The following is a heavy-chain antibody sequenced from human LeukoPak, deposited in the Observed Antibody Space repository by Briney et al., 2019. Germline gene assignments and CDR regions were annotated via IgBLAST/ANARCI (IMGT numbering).Heavy chain of an antibody. CDR2: IYYSGST. D-gene: IGHD3-16*02. V-gene: IGHV4-39*01. Sequence: PSETLSLTCTVSGGSISSYYWGWIRQPPGKGLEWIGSIYYSGSTYYNPSLKSRVTISVDTSKNQFSLKLSSVTAADTAVYYCARRDVWGSYRSLGDYWGQGTLVTVSS. CDR3: ARRDVWGSYRSLGDY. CDR1: GGSISSYY. J-gene: IGHJ4*02.